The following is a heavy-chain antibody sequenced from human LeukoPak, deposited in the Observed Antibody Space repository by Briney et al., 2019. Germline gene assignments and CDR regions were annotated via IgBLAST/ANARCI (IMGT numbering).Heavy chain of an antibody. D-gene: IGHD2-15*01. V-gene: IGHV1-69*05. J-gene: IGHJ3*02. CDR3: ASILGHCSGGSCYAPHHFDI. CDR1: GGTFSSYA. Sequence: SVKVSCKASGGTFSSYAISWVRQAPGQGLEWMGRIIPIFGTANYAQKFQGRVTITTGESTSTAYMELSSLRSEDTAVYYCASILGHCSGGSCYAPHHFDIWGQGTMVTVSS. CDR2: IIPIFGTA.